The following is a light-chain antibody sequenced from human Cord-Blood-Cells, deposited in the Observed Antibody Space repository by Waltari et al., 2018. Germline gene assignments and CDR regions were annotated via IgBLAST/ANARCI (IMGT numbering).Light chain of an antibody. J-gene: IGLJ3*02. CDR3: CSYAGSYTWV. Sequence: QSALTQPRSVSGSPGQPVTISCTGTSRDGGVYISLSWYQQHPGKAPKLMIYDVSKRPSGVPDRFSGSKSGNTASLTISGLQAEDEADYYCCSYAGSYTWVFGGGTKLTVL. V-gene: IGLV2-11*01. CDR2: DVS. CDR1: SRDGGVYIS.